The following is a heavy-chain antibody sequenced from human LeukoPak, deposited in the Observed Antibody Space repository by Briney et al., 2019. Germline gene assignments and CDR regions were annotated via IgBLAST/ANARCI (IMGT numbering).Heavy chain of an antibody. J-gene: IGHJ6*03. CDR1: GFTFSNAW. CDR3: ARQRGYYYYYMDV. CDR2: IKSKTDGGTT. Sequence: GGSLRLSCAASGFTFSNAWMSWVRQAPGKGLEWVGRIKSKTDGGTTDYAAPVKGGFTISRDDSKNTLYLQMNSLKTEDTAVYYCARQRGYYYYYMDVWGKGTTVTVSS. V-gene: IGHV3-15*01.